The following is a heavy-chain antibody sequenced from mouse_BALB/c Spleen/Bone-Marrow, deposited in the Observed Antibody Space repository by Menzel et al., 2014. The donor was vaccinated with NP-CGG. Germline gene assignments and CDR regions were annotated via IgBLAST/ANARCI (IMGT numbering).Heavy chain of an antibody. CDR3: ARGLYGNSGY. D-gene: IGHD2-1*01. CDR1: GSTFTSYW. J-gene: IGHJ2*01. V-gene: IGHV1-69*02. CDR2: IDPSDSYT. Sequence: QVQLQQSGAELVKPGASVKLYCKASGSTFTSYWMHWVKQRPGQGLEWIGEIDPSDSYTNYNQKFKGKATLTVDKSSSTAYMQLSSLTSEDSAVYYCARGLYGNSGYWGQGTTLTVSS.